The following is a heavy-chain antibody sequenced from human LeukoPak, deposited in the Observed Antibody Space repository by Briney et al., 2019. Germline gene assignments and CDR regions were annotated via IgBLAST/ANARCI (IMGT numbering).Heavy chain of an antibody. D-gene: IGHD1-14*01. CDR1: GFTFSSYW. CDR2: INSDGSST. V-gene: IGHV3-74*01. CDR3: AKVRSGTSYNSGMDV. J-gene: IGHJ6*02. Sequence: GGSLRLSCAASGFTFSSYWMHWVSQGPGKGLVWVSRINSDGSSTSYADSVKGRFTISRDNSKNTLYLQMNSLRAEDTAVYYCAKVRSGTSYNSGMDVWGQGTTVTVSS.